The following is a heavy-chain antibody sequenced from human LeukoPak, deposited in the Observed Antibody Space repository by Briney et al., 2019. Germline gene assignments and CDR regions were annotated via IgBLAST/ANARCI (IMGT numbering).Heavy chain of an antibody. CDR1: GGSISSSSYY. V-gene: IGHV4-39*07. D-gene: IGHD2-21*02. CDR3: ARSIVVVTAIEGGFDY. CDR2: IYYSGST. J-gene: IGHJ4*02. Sequence: SETLSLTCTVSGGSISSSSYYWSWIRQPPGKGLEWIGSIYYSGSTYYNPSLKSRVTISVDTSKNQFSLKLSSVTAADTAVYYCARSIVVVTAIEGGFDYWGQGTLVTVSS.